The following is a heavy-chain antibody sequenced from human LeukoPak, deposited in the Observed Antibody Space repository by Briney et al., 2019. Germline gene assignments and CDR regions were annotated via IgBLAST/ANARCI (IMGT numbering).Heavy chain of an antibody. V-gene: IGHV4-59*01. Sequence: PSETLSLTCTVSGGSISSYYWSWIRQPAGKGLEWIGYIYYSGSTNYNPSLKSRVTISVDTSKNQFSLKLSSVTAADTAVYYCARDTAMVIDYWGQGTLVTVSS. CDR1: GGSISSYY. CDR2: IYYSGST. D-gene: IGHD5-18*01. CDR3: ARDTAMVIDY. J-gene: IGHJ4*02.